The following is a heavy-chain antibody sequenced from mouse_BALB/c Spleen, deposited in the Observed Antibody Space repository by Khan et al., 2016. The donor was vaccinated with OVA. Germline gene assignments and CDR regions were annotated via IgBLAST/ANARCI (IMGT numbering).Heavy chain of an antibody. CDR3: ARGGFAY. CDR2: ISSLAYSI. Sequence: EVELVESGGGLVQPGGSRKLSCAASGFTFSDYGMAWVRQAPGKGPEWVAFISSLAYSIHYAAIVTGRFTTSRENAKNTVYLEMSSLRSEDTAMYYCARGGFAYWGQGTLVTVSA. J-gene: IGHJ3*01. V-gene: IGHV5-15*02. CDR1: GFTFSDYG.